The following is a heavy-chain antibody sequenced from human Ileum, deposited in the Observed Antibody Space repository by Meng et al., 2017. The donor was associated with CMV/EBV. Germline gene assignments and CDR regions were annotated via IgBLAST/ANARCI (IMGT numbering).Heavy chain of an antibody. CDR2: IRSKAKKDVT. J-gene: IGHJ6*02. CDR1: GITLNGFA. Sequence: GGSPKILCGALGITLNGFAIHWGRQASGKGLEWVGRIRSKAKKDVTTYGELMRGRFSISRDDSKNTAFLQMNSLKIEDTAVYYCTRSPAGGTSSDYGLDVWGHGTTVTVSS. CDR3: TRSPAGGTSSDYGLDV. D-gene: IGHD4-23*01. V-gene: IGHV3-73*01.